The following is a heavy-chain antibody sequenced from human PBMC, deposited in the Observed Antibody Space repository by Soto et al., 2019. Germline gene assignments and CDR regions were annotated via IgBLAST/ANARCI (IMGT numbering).Heavy chain of an antibody. J-gene: IGHJ4*02. CDR3: ARGHTMYGGG. Sequence: QVQLVESGGGLVKPRGSLTLSCAASGFPFSTYYMSWIRQAPGRGLEWVSYISTSSSSTNYADSVKGRFTISRDNDNNSMYLQMNSLRVEDTVVYYCARGHTMYGGGWCQGTVVTVSS. CDR2: ISTSSSST. CDR1: GFPFSTYY. D-gene: IGHD3-10*02. V-gene: IGHV3-11*06.